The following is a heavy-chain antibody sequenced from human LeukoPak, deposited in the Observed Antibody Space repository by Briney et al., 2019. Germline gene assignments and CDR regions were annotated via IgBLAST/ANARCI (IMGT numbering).Heavy chain of an antibody. D-gene: IGHD3-22*01. CDR2: IYPGDSDT. J-gene: IGHJ4*02. CDR3: ARAGYYYDSSGYPIIDY. Sequence: GESLKISCKGSGYSFTSYWIGWVRQMPGKGLKWMGIIYPGDSDTRYSPSFQGQVTISADKSISTAYLQWSSLKASDTAMSYCARAGYYYDSSGYPIIDYWGQGTLVTVSS. CDR1: GYSFTSYW. V-gene: IGHV5-51*01.